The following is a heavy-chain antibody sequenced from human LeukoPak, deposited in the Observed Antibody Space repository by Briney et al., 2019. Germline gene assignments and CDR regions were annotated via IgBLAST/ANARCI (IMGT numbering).Heavy chain of an antibody. Sequence: GGSLRLSCVASGFSLGDFAMDWVRQAPGKGLEWVSYISASSSAIFYGDSVKGRFTISRDNAENSLFLQMDNLRAEDTAVYYCARGVGRVGSNFDFWGQGTLVTVSS. J-gene: IGHJ4*02. V-gene: IGHV3-48*01. D-gene: IGHD1-26*01. CDR2: ISASSSAI. CDR3: ARGVGRVGSNFDF. CDR1: GFSLGDFA.